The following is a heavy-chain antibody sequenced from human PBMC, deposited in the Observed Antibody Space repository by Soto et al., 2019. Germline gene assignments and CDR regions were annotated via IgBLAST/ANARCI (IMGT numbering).Heavy chain of an antibody. CDR2: LYTSGST. D-gene: IGHD2-8*01. CDR3: AKSDILLMVYADDAFDI. V-gene: IGHV4-4*07. Sequence: PSETLSLTCTASGGSISSYYWSWIRQPAGKGLEWIGRLYTSGSTNYNPSLKSRVTMSVDTSKNQFSLKLSSVTAADTAVYCCAKSDILLMVYADDAFDIWGERTMVTVSS. CDR1: GGSISSYY. J-gene: IGHJ3*02.